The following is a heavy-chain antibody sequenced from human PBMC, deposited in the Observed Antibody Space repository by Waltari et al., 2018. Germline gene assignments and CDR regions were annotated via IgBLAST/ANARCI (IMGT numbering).Heavy chain of an antibody. CDR1: GYSITSGYY. J-gene: IGHJ4*02. CDR3: ARAPMSGAATGTFDF. Sequence: QVELPESGPGLVKPSETLSLTCTVSGYSITSGYYWRCIRPPPGKGLEWIGSIYHIVIIIYNPSLKGRLTISVDTSKNQFSLRLSSVTAADTAVYYCARAPMSGAATGTFDFWGLGSLVTVSP. CDR2: IYHIVII. V-gene: IGHV4-38-2*02. D-gene: IGHD6-13*01.